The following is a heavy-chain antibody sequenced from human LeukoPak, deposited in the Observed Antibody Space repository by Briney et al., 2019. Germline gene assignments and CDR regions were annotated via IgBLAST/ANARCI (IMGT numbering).Heavy chain of an antibody. CDR2: IIPIFGTA. Sequence: SVKVSCKASGGTFSSYAISWVRQAPGQGLEWMGGIIPIFGTANYAQKFQGRVTNTADESTSTAYMELSSLRSEDTAVYYCAALRGDYGDYSGDYWGQGTLVTVSS. CDR1: GGTFSSYA. J-gene: IGHJ4*02. D-gene: IGHD4-17*01. CDR3: AALRGDYGDYSGDY. V-gene: IGHV1-69*13.